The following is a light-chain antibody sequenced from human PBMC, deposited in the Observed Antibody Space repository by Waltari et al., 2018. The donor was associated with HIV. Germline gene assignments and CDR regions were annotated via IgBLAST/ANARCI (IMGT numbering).Light chain of an antibody. CDR2: AGT. Sequence: SYWYQQKAGQAPVLVIFAGTERPSGIPERFSGTRSETTVTLTITGVQAEDEADYYCESADSTGSYYVFGRGTRLTVL. CDR3: ESADSTGSYYV. V-gene: IGLV3-25*03. J-gene: IGLJ2*01.